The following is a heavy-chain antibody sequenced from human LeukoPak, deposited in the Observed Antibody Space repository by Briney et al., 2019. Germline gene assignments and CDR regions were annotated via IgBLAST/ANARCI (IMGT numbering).Heavy chain of an antibody. CDR1: GFTFSSYW. D-gene: IGHD3-22*01. CDR3: ARPGIVVVTFDY. J-gene: IGHJ4*02. V-gene: IGHV3-7*01. Sequence: GGSLRLPCAASGFTFSSYWMSWVSQAPGKGLEWVANIKQDGSEKYYVDSVKGRFTISRDNAKNSLYLQMNSLRAEDTAVYYCARPGIVVVTFDYWRQGTLVTVSS. CDR2: IKQDGSEK.